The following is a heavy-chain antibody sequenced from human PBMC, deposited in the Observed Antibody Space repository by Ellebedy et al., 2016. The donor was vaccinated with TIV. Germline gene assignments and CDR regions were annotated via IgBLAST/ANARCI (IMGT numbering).Heavy chain of an antibody. CDR2: IIPIFGTA. Sequence: ASVKVSCKASGGTFSSYAISWVRQAPGQGLEWMGGIIPIFGTANYAQKFQGRVTITADESTSTAYMELSSLRSEDTAVYYCARGHREDTAFDIWGQGTMVTVSS. CDR1: GGTFSSYA. J-gene: IGHJ3*02. CDR3: ARGHREDTAFDI. D-gene: IGHD5-18*01. V-gene: IGHV1-69*13.